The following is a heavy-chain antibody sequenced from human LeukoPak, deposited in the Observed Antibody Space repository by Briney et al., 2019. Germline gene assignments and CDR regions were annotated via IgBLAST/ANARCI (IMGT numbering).Heavy chain of an antibody. CDR1: GFTFSSYG. V-gene: IGHV3-21*01. CDR3: ARGFYDYYDSSERGIDY. D-gene: IGHD3-22*01. Sequence: GRSLRLSCAASGFTFSSYGMNWVRQAPGKGLEWVSSISSSSSYIYYADSVKGRFTISRDNAKNSLYLQMNSLRAEDTAVYYCARGFYDYYDSSERGIDYWGQGTLVTVSS. CDR2: ISSSSSYI. J-gene: IGHJ4*02.